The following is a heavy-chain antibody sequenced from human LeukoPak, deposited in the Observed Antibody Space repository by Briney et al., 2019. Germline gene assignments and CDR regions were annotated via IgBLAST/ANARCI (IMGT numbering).Heavy chain of an antibody. CDR1: GAYISSYY. CDR3: ARDTRSYDTSGYYYYDY. D-gene: IGHD3-22*01. V-gene: IGHV4-59*01. J-gene: IGHJ4*02. Sequence: SETLSLTCSVSGAYISSYYWNWIRQPPGKGLEWIGYIYFSGSPNYNPSLKSRVTISLDTSRKQFSLKLSSVTAADTAVYYCARDTRSYDTSGYYYYDYWGQGSLVTVSS. CDR2: IYFSGSP.